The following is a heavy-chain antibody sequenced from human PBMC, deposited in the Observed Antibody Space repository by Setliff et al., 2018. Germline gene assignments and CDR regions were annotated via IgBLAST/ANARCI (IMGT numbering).Heavy chain of an antibody. CDR1: GASFSGSY. Sequence: SETLSLTCAVYGASFSGSYCSWIRQSPGKGLEWIGEINHTGSPNWIGEINHSGSPNYNPSLKSRVTMSVDTSKNQFSLKLTSVTAADTAVYYCRLWSHNYRNDYWGQGTLVTVSS. CDR2: INHSGSP. CDR3: RLWSHNYRNDY. V-gene: IGHV4-34*01. J-gene: IGHJ4*02. D-gene: IGHD3-16*01.